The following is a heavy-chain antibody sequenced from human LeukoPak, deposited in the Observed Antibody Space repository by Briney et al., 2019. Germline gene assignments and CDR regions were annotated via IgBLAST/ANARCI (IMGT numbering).Heavy chain of an antibody. CDR3: ARDQACRTTSCYGPLAY. D-gene: IGHD2-2*01. V-gene: IGHV3-30*04. CDR1: GFTFSSYA. CDR2: ISYDGSNK. Sequence: GGSLRLSCAASGFTFSSYAMHWVRQAPGKGLEWVAVISYDGSNKYYADSVKGRFTISRDNSKNTLYLQMNSLRAEDPAVSHCARDQACRTTSCYGPLAYWGQGTLVTVSS. J-gene: IGHJ4*02.